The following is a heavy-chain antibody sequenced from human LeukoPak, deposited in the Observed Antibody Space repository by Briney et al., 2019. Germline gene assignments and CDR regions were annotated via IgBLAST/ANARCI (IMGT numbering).Heavy chain of an antibody. CDR1: GFSFSSSW. V-gene: IGHV3-7*01. Sequence: GGSLRLSCAASGFSFSSSWMSWVRQAPGKGLEWVANIKIDGGETYYVDSVKGRLTISRGNAKNSLYLQMSSLRAEDTAVYYCARGVYCSGGSCYAGNWFDPWGQGTLVTVSS. CDR3: ARGVYCSGGSCYAGNWFDP. J-gene: IGHJ5*02. CDR2: IKIDGGET. D-gene: IGHD2-15*01.